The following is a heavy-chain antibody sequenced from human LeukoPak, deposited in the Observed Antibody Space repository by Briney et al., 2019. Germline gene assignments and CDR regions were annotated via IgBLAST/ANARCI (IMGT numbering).Heavy chain of an antibody. Sequence: GGSLRLSCAASGFPFSSYAMSWVRQAPGKGLEWVSSIISSGGVTYYADSVKGRFTISRDNSKNTVYLQMDSLRAEDSAVYFCDKNAGYSYGLCYFDYWGQGTLVTVSS. CDR1: GFPFSSYA. D-gene: IGHD5-18*01. CDR2: IISSGGVT. V-gene: IGHV3-23*01. J-gene: IGHJ4*02. CDR3: DKNAGYSYGLCYFDY.